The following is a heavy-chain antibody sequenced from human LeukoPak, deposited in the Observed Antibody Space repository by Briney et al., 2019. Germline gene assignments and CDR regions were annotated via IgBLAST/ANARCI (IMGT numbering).Heavy chain of an antibody. CDR2: INLSGST. Sequence: SETLSLTCAVYGGSFSGYYWTWIRQPPGKGLEWIGEINLSGSTYYNPSLKSRVTISVDTSKNHFSLKLSSVTAADTAVYNCAIGSIAARLAYCGQGALVTVSS. CDR1: GGSFSGYY. CDR3: AIGSIAARLAY. V-gene: IGHV4-34*01. D-gene: IGHD6-6*01. J-gene: IGHJ4*02.